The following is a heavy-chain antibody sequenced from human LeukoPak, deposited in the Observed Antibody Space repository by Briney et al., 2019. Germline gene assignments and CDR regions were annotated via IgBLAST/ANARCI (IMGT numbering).Heavy chain of an antibody. D-gene: IGHD5-18*01. CDR3: ARGARGYSYDDAFDI. V-gene: IGHV1-69*01. CDR2: IIPIFGTA. J-gene: IGHJ3*02. CDR1: GGTFSSYA. Sequence: VASVKVSCKASGGTFSSYAISWVRQAPGQGLEWMGGIIPIFGTANYAQEFQGRVTITADESTSTAYMELSSLRSEDTAVYYCARGARGYSYDDAFDIWGQGTMVTASS.